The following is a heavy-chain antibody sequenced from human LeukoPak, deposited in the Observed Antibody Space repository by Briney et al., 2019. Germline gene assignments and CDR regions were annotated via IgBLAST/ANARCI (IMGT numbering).Heavy chain of an antibody. CDR2: IIPIFSTA. V-gene: IGHV1-69*13. Sequence: SVKVSCKASGGTFSSYAISWVRQAPGQGLEWMGGIIPIFSTANYAQKFQGRVTITADESTSTAYMELSSLRSEDTAVYYCASQGYYYDSSGFWYYYGMDVWGQGTTVTVSS. CDR3: ASQGYYYDSSGFWYYYGMDV. CDR1: GGTFSSYA. D-gene: IGHD3-22*01. J-gene: IGHJ6*02.